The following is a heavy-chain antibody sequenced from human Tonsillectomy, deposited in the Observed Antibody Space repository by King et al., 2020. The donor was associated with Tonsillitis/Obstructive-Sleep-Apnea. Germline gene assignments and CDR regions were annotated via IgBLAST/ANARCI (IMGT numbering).Heavy chain of an antibody. V-gene: IGHV1-2*04. Sequence: VQLVQSGAEVKKPGASVKVSCKASGYTFTGYYMHWVRQAPGQGLEWMGWINPNSGGTNYAQKFQGWVTMTRDTSISTAYMGLSRLRSDDTAVYYCARGVIPPGGIVGVPASLHAFDIWGQGTMVTVSS. CDR2: INPNSGGT. D-gene: IGHD2-2*01. CDR3: ARGVIPPGGIVGVPASLHAFDI. J-gene: IGHJ3*02. CDR1: GYTFTGYY.